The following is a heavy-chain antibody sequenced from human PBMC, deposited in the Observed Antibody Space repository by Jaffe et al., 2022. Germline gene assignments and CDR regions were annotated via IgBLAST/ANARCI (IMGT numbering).Heavy chain of an antibody. CDR1: GFTFSTYA. CDR3: ARDPSGGYCNGASCYS. CDR2: ITGGGAGT. Sequence: EVQLLESGGGLVQPGGSLRLSCAASGFTFSTYAMSWVRQAPGKGLEWVSSITGGGAGTYYADSVKGRFTISRDNSKNTLYLQMNSLRAEDTALYYCARDPSGGYCNGASCYSWGQGTLVTVSS. J-gene: IGHJ5*02. D-gene: IGHD2-15*01. V-gene: IGHV3-23*01.